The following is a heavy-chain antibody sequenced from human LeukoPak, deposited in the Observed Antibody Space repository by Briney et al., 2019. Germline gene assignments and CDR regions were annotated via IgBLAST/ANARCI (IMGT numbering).Heavy chain of an antibody. V-gene: IGHV3-48*03. J-gene: IGHJ6*02. D-gene: IGHD3-10*01. CDR1: GFTFSSYE. CDR3: AREIGWFGELAQYGMDV. Sequence: GGSLRLSCAASGFTFSSYEMNWVRQAPGKGLEGVSYISSSGSTIYYADSVKGRFTISRDNAKNSLYLQMNRLRAEDTAVYYCAREIGWFGELAQYGMDVWGQGTTVTVSS. CDR2: ISSSGSTI.